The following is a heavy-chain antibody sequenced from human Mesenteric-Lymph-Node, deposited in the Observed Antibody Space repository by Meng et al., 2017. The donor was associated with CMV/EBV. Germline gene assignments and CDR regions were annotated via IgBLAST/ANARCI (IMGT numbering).Heavy chain of an antibody. J-gene: IGHJ4*02. CDR1: GFDFSTYS. Sequence: LSLTCAASGFDFSTYSMHWVRQAPGKGLEWVSYISGGSTYMYYADSVKGRFTISRDNAKNSLYLQMNSLRAEDTALYYCAGDPMRSGSGSYYLEYWGQGTLVTVSS. V-gene: IGHV3-21*05. D-gene: IGHD3-10*01. CDR2: ISGGSTYM. CDR3: AGDPMRSGSGSYYLEY.